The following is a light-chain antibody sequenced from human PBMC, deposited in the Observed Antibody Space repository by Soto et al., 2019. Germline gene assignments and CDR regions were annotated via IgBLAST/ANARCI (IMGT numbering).Light chain of an antibody. V-gene: IGKV1-8*01. Sequence: AIRMTQSPSSFSASTGDRVTNTCRASQGISSYLAWYQQKPGKAPKLLIYAASTLQSGVPSRFSGSGSGTDFTLTISCLQSEDFATYYCQQYYSYPLTFGGGIKVEIQ. J-gene: IGKJ4*01. CDR2: AAS. CDR3: QQYYSYPLT. CDR1: QGISSY.